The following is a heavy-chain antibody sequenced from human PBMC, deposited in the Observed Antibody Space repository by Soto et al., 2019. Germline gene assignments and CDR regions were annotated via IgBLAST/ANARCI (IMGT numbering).Heavy chain of an antibody. D-gene: IGHD2-21*01. V-gene: IGHV3-23*01. CDR1: FSDFA. CDR3: ARPPLWDF. CDR2: ISGSGDNT. Sequence: FSDFAMSRVRQSSKRGLEWVSLISGSGDNTFYADYVKGRFSISRVNSGDTLFLQMNRLRGEDTAIYYCARPPLWDFWGQGTLVTVSS. J-gene: IGHJ4*01.